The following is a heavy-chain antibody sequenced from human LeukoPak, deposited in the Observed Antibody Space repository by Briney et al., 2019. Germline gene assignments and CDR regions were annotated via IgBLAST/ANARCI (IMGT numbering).Heavy chain of an antibody. V-gene: IGHV3-30*18. CDR2: ISYDGSNK. J-gene: IGHJ4*02. Sequence: VGSLRLSCAASGFTFSSHSTNWVRQAPGKGLEWVAVISYDGSNKYYADSVKGRFTISRDNSKNTLYLQMNSLRAEDTAVYYCAKGNVLLWFGESFHFDYWGQGTLVTVSS. D-gene: IGHD3-10*01. CDR1: GFTFSSHS. CDR3: AKGNVLLWFGESFHFDY.